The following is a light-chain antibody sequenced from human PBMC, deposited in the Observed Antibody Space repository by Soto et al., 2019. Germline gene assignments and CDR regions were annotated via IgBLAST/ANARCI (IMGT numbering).Light chain of an antibody. CDR2: AAS. Sequence: DIQMTQSPSSLSASVGDRVTITCRASQSISSYLNWYQQKPGKAPKLLIYAASSLQSGVPSRFSGSGSGAEFTLTISSLQPEDFANYYCQQSYSIPITFGQGTRLEIK. CDR3: QQSYSIPIT. V-gene: IGKV1-39*01. J-gene: IGKJ5*01. CDR1: QSISSY.